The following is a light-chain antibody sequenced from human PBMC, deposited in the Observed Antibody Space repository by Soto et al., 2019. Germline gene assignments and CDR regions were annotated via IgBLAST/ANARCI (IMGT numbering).Light chain of an antibody. CDR2: EDN. J-gene: IGLJ3*02. Sequence: NFMLTQPHSVSESPGKTVTISCTRSSGSIASNYVQWYQQRPGSAPTTVTYEDNQRPSGVPDRFSGSIDTSSNSASLTISGLKTEDEADYYCQSYDSFNWVFGGGTQLTVL. CDR1: SGSIASNY. CDR3: QSYDSFNWV. V-gene: IGLV6-57*04.